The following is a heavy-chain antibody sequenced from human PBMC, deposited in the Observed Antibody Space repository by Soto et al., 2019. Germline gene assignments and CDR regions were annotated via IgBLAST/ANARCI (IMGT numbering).Heavy chain of an antibody. D-gene: IGHD3-3*02. V-gene: IGHV3-11*03. J-gene: IGHJ4*02. Sequence: PGGSLRLSCAASGFTFSDYYMTWIRQAPGQGLEWVSYINTGTTYTNYADSVKGRFTISRDNAKNSLYLQMNSLRAEDTAVYYCASSISGRLPSRWGQGTLVTVSS. CDR2: INTGTTYT. CDR3: ASSISGRLPSR. CDR1: GFTFSDYY.